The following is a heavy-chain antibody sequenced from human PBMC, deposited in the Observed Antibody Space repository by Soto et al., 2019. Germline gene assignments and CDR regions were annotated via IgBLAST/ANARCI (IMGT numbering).Heavy chain of an antibody. CDR1: GGSISGYF. J-gene: IGHJ6*02. Sequence: SETLSLTCTVSGGSISGYFWSWIRQPPGKGLECIGYLSDSGSTDYTPSLNSRVTISVDTSKNQFSLQLSSVTAADTAMYYCARKEYGDGLDVWGQGTTVTVSS. CDR2: LSDSGST. D-gene: IGHD2-2*01. V-gene: IGHV4-59*01. CDR3: ARKEYGDGLDV.